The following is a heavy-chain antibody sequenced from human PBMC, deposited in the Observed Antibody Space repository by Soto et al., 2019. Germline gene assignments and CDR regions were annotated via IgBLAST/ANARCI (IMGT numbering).Heavy chain of an antibody. CDR1: GGSISSGDYY. J-gene: IGHJ5*02. CDR3: AASSSWAHNWFDP. Sequence: SETLSLTCTVSGGSISSGDYYWSWIRQHPGKGLEWIGYIYYSGSTYYNPSLKSRVTISVDTSKNQFSLKLSSVTAADTAVYYCAASSSWAHNWFDPWGQGTLVTVSS. CDR2: IYYSGST. D-gene: IGHD6-13*01. V-gene: IGHV4-31*03.